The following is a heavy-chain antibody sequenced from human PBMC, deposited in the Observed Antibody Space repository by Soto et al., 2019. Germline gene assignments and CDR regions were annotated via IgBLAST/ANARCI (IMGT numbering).Heavy chain of an antibody. V-gene: IGHV3-23*01. J-gene: IGHJ4*02. CDR2: ISGSDGKT. CDR3: ARWSYLDY. D-gene: IGHD3-3*01. CDR1: GFSFGSYA. Sequence: GGSLRLSCAASGFSFGSYALSWVRQAPGKGLEWVSTISGSDGKTFYADSVRGRFSISRDTSQSTLYLQMNSLRADDTAMYYCARWSYLDYWGQGTRVTVSS.